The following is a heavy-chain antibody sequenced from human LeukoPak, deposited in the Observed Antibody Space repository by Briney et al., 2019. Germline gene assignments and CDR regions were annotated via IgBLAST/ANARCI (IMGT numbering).Heavy chain of an antibody. V-gene: IGHV4-4*02. CDR2: INQSGIT. J-gene: IGHJ3*02. CDR3: AKAGVGAMWVAFDI. D-gene: IGHD1-26*01. Sequence: PSGTLSLTCAVSGVSINNDNWWSWVRQPPGKGLEWIGEINQSGITNYKTSLKSRVTISLDRSNNQFSLKLSSVTAADTAVYYCAKAGVGAMWVAFDIWGQGTMVTVSS. CDR1: GVSINNDNW.